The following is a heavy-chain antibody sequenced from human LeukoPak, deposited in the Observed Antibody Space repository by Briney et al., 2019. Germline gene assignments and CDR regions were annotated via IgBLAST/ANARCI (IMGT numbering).Heavy chain of an antibody. Sequence: GGSLRLSCAASGFTFSSYAMSWVRQAPGKGLEWVSAISGSGGSTYYADSVKGRFTIPRDNSKNTLYLQMNSLRAEDTAVYYCAKFAPPHTVTAAMPLPYYYYYYGMDVWGQGTTVTVSS. D-gene: IGHD4-17*01. CDR1: GFTFSSYA. V-gene: IGHV3-23*01. CDR3: AKFAPPHTVTAAMPLPYYYYYYGMDV. CDR2: ISGSGGST. J-gene: IGHJ6*02.